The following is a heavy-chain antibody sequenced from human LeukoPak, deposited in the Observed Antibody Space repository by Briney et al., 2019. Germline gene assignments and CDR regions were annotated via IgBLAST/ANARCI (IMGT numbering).Heavy chain of an antibody. CDR1: GGSISSYY. CDR2: IYYTGSP. CDR3: GRGGGWFGELVDY. Sequence: SETLSLTCTVSGGSISSYYWSWIRQPPGKGLEWIGYIYYTGSPYYNPSLKSRVTISVDTSKNQFSLKLSSVTAADTAVYYCGRGGGWFGELVDYWGQGTLVTVSS. V-gene: IGHV4-59*08. D-gene: IGHD3-10*01. J-gene: IGHJ4*02.